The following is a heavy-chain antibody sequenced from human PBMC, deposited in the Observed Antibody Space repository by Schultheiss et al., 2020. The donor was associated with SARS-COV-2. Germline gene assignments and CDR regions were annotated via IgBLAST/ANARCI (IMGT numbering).Heavy chain of an antibody. CDR2: IYHSGIT. CDR1: GGSISNYY. D-gene: IGHD3-9*01. Sequence: SETLSLTCTVSGGSISNYYWTWLRQPPGKGLDWIGYIYHSGITAYHPSLKSRVTISLDTSNSQFSLHLKSVTAADTAFYYCARGLFYSNWFDPWGQGTLVTVSS. V-gene: IGHV4-59*01. J-gene: IGHJ5*02. CDR3: ARGLFYSNWFDP.